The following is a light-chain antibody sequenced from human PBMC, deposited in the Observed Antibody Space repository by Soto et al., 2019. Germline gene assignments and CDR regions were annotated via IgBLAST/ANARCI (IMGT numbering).Light chain of an antibody. CDR3: QQYVPSSPRP. CDR2: GIS. V-gene: IGKV3-20*01. Sequence: EIVLTQSPGTLSLSPGERATLSCRASHTISSSYLAWYQQKPGQAPRLLMYGISRRPTGIPDRFSGSGSGKDFTLTITRLEPEDFAVYYCQQYVPSSPRPFGQGTKVEIK. J-gene: IGKJ1*01. CDR1: HTISSSY.